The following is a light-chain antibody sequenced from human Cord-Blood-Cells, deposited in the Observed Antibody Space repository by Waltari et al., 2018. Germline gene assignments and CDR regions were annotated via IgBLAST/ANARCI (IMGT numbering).Light chain of an antibody. CDR2: AVS. CDR3: ISYTSSSTVV. J-gene: IGLJ2*01. V-gene: IGLV2-14*01. Sequence: QSALTQPPSLSGSPGPSITISCTGASHDVGGSHYVSWFQQHPGKDPTLMIYAVSNRPSGVSNRFSGSKSGNTAAMTISGLPAEDEADYYCISYTSSSTVVFGGSTKLAVL. CDR1: SHDVGGSHY.